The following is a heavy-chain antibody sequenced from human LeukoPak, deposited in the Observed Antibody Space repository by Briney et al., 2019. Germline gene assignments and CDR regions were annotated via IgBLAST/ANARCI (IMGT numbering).Heavy chain of an antibody. V-gene: IGHV3-21*01. CDR3: AREPLVYYGSGSYSSDY. J-gene: IGHJ4*02. Sequence: GGSLRLSCAASGFTFSSYSMNWVRQAPGQGLEWVSSISSSSSYTYYADSVKGRCTISRDNAKNSLYLQMNSLRAEDTAVYYCAREPLVYYGSGSYSSDYWGQGTLVTVSS. CDR1: GFTFSSYS. D-gene: IGHD3-10*01. CDR2: ISSSSSYT.